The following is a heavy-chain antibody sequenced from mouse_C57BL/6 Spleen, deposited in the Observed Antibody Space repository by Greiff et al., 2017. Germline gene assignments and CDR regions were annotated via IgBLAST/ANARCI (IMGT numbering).Heavy chain of an antibody. CDR3: AGEGVYSQGLFAD. Sequence: VKLQQPGAELVKPGASVKLSCKASGYTFTSYWMHWVKQRPGQGLEWIGMIHPNSGSTNYNEKFKSKATLTVDKSSSTAYMQLSSLKSEDSAVYHCAGEGVYSQGLFADWGQGTLVTVSA. V-gene: IGHV1-64*01. CDR1: GYTFTSYW. J-gene: IGHJ3*01. CDR2: IHPNSGST. D-gene: IGHD2-12*01.